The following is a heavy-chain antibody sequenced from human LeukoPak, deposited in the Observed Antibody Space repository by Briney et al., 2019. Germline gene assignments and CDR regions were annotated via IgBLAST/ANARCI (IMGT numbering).Heavy chain of an antibody. V-gene: IGHV1-69*04. D-gene: IGHD3-10*01. CDR3: ASARHGSGSPYDY. Sequence: SVKLSCKASGGSFSSYAISWVRQAAGQGLEWMERIIPILGIANYAQKFQGRVTITADKSTSTAYMELSSLRSEYTAVYYCASARHGSGSPYDYWGQGTLVTVSS. CDR2: IIPILGIA. J-gene: IGHJ4*02. CDR1: GGSFSSYA.